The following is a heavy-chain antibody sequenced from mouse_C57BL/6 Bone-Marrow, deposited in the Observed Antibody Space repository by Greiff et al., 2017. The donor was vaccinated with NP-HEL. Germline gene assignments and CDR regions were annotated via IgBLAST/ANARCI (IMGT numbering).Heavy chain of an antibody. CDR3: ARSGEGFAY. CDR1: GYAFTNYL. CDR2: INPGSGGT. V-gene: IGHV1-54*01. J-gene: IGHJ3*01. Sequence: VQVVESGAELVRPGTSVKVSCKASGYAFTNYLIEWVKQRPGQGLEWIGVINPGSGGTKYNEKFKGKATLTADKSSSTAYMQLSSLTSEDSAVYFCARSGEGFAYWGQGTLVTVSA. D-gene: IGHD2-13*01.